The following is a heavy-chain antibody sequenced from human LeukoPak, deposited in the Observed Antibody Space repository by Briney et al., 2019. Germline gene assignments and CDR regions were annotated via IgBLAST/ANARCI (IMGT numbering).Heavy chain of an antibody. Sequence: GGSLRLSCAASGFTFDDYAMHWVRQAPGKGLEWVSVISWDGGYTYYADSVKGRFTISRDNSKNSLYLQMNSLRTEDTALYYCAKDDRAVAGTGYFDYWGQGTLVTVSS. J-gene: IGHJ4*02. CDR3: AKDDRAVAGTGYFDY. CDR2: ISWDGGYT. D-gene: IGHD6-19*01. CDR1: GFTFDDYA. V-gene: IGHV3-43D*03.